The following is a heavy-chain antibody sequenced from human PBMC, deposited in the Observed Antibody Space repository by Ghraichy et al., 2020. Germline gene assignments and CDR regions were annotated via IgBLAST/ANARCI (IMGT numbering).Heavy chain of an antibody. CDR1: GFTVSSNY. Sequence: GGSLRLSCAASGFTVSSNYMSWVRQAPGKGLEWVSVIYSGGSTYYADSVKGRFTISRHNSKNTLYLQMNSLRAEDTAVYYCARVVGSSSSWSHYYYYYMDVWGKGTTVTVSS. CDR2: IYSGGST. V-gene: IGHV3-53*04. J-gene: IGHJ6*03. D-gene: IGHD6-13*01. CDR3: ARVVGSSSSWSHYYYYYMDV.